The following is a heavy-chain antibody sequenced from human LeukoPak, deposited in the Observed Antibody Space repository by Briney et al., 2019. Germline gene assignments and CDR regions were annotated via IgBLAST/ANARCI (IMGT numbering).Heavy chain of an antibody. V-gene: IGHV1-8*01. J-gene: IGHJ4*02. CDR3: ARGGFPVAD. CDR2: MNPNSGDT. CDR1: GYSFTSYE. Sequence: ASVKVSCKASGYSFTSYEINWVRQATGQGLEWMGWMNPNSGDTGYTQKFQGRVTMTRDTSINTAYMELRSLRSEDTAVYYCARGGFPVADWGQGTLVTVSS.